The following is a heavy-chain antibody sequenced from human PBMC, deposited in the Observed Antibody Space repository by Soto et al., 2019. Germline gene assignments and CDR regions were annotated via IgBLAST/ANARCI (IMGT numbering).Heavy chain of an antibody. D-gene: IGHD6-13*01. Sequence: QVQLVESGGGVVQPGRSLRLSCAASGFTFSSYGMHWVRQAPGKGLEGVAVIWYDGSNKYYADSVEGRFTIARDKSKDTLYLQMNSLRAEDTAVYYCARDRGVMAAAVNWLEPCGQGTLVTFSS. V-gene: IGHV3-33*01. J-gene: IGHJ5*02. CDR2: IWYDGSNK. CDR1: GFTFSSYG. CDR3: ARDRGVMAAAVNWLEP.